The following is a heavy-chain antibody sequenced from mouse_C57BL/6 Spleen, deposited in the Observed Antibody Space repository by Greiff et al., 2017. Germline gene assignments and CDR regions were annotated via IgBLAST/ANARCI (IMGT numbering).Heavy chain of an antibody. Sequence: QVQLQQSGAELARPGASVKLSCKASGYTFTSYGISWVKQRTGQGLEWIGEIYPRSGNTYYNEKFKGKATLTADKSSSTAYMELRSLTSEDSAVYFCARKPLCTTVVEGYFDYWGQGTTLTVSS. D-gene: IGHD1-1*01. CDR2: IYPRSGNT. J-gene: IGHJ2*01. CDR3: ARKPLCTTVVEGYFDY. V-gene: IGHV1-81*01. CDR1: GYTFTSYG.